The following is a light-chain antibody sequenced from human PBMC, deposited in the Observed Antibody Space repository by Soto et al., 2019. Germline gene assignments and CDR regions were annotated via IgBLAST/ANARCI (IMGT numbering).Light chain of an antibody. J-gene: IGLJ1*01. Sequence: QSVLTQPASVSGSPGQSITISCTGSSSDIVAYNYVSWFQQYPGKTPKLIISEVSNRHSGVSNRLSGSKSGTTAALTICGIQTEYDVDYFCFSFTTVCTHVFGTGTKVTVL. CDR2: EVS. V-gene: IGLV2-14*01. CDR1: SSDIVAYNY. CDR3: FSFTTVCTHV.